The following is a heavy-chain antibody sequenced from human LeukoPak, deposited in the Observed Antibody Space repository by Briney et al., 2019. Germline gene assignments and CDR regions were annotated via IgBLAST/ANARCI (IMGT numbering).Heavy chain of an antibody. Sequence: GESLKISCKGSGYSFTSYWITWVRQMPGKGVEWMGRIDPSDSYTNYSPSFQGHVTISADKSISTAYLQWSSLKASDTAIYYCARHENIFSTFDMWGQGTMVTVSS. CDR3: ARHENIFSTFDM. J-gene: IGHJ3*02. V-gene: IGHV5-10-1*01. D-gene: IGHD3-9*01. CDR2: IDPSDSYT. CDR1: GYSFTSYW.